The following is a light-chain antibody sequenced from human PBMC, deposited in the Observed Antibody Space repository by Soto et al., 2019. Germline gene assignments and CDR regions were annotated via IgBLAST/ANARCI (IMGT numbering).Light chain of an antibody. V-gene: IGLV1-40*01. CDR2: GNS. CDR3: QSYDSSLSGAHVV. CDR1: SSNIGAGYD. J-gene: IGLJ2*01. Sequence: QLVLTQPPSVSGAPGQRVTIPCTGSSSNIGAGYDVHWYQQLPGTAPNILIYGNSTRPSGVPDRFSGSKSGTSASLAITGLQAEDEADYYCQSYDSSLSGAHVVFGGGTKVTVL.